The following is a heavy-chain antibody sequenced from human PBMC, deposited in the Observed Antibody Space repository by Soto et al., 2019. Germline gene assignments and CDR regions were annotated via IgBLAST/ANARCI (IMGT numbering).Heavy chain of an antibody. CDR1: GFTFASYA. V-gene: IGHV3-23*01. J-gene: IGHJ4*02. Sequence: EVQLLESGGGLVQPGGSLRLSCAASGFTFASYAMTWVRQAPGKGLESVAGLYGNSGGIQYSDSVKGRFTISRDNSKNIVYLQMNSLRAEDTAVYYCAKPTSHYSNYAYFDYWGQGTLVTVSS. CDR2: LYGNSGGI. D-gene: IGHD4-4*01. CDR3: AKPTSHYSNYAYFDY.